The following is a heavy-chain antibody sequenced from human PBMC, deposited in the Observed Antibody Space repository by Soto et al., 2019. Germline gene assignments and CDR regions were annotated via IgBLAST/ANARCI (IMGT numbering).Heavy chain of an antibody. J-gene: IGHJ4*02. D-gene: IGHD3-22*01. CDR2: IIPIFGTA. Sequence: QVQLVQSGAEVKKPGSSVKVSCKASGGTFSSYAISWVRQAPGQGLEWMGGIIPIFGTANYAQKFQGRVTITADKSTSTAYMALSSLRSEDTAVYYCLLTTYYYDSSGYPYFDYWGQGTLVTVSS. V-gene: IGHV1-69*06. CDR1: GGTFSSYA. CDR3: LLTTYYYDSSGYPYFDY.